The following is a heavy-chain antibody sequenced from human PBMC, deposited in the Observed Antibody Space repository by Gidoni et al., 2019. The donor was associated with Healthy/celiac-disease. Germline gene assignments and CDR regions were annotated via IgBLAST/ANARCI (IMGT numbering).Heavy chain of an antibody. D-gene: IGHD1-26*01. V-gene: IGHV4-34*01. J-gene: IGHJ4*02. Sequence: QVQLQQWGAGLLKPSETLSLTCAVSGGSFSGYYWSWIRQPPGKGLEWIGEINHSGSTTYNPSLKSRVTISVDTSKNQFSLKLSSVTAADTAVYYCARSSRGGYLPLDYWGQGTLVTVSS. CDR2: INHSGST. CDR3: ARSSRGGYLPLDY. CDR1: GGSFSGYY.